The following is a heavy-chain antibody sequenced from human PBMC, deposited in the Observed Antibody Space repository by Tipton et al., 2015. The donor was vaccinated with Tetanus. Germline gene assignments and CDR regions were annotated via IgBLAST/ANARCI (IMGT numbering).Heavy chain of an antibody. CDR2: IYYSGST. V-gene: IGHV4-59*01. D-gene: IGHD6-13*01. Sequence: TLSLTCTVSGGSISSYYWSWIRQPPGKGLEWIGYIYYSGSTNYNPSLKSRVTISVDTSKNQFSLKLSSVTAADTGVYYCARGPSEQLGYFDYWGQGTLVTVSS. J-gene: IGHJ4*02. CDR3: ARGPSEQLGYFDY. CDR1: GGSISSYY.